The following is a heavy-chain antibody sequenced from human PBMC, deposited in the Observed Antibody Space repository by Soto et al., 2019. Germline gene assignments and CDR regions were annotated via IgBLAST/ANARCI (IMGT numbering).Heavy chain of an antibody. J-gene: IGHJ4*02. CDR2: IHYSGTT. D-gene: IGHD6-19*01. V-gene: IGHV4-39*01. CDR3: ARHGTWLVKADY. CDR1: GDSISSNNY. Sequence: QLQLQESGPGLVKPSETLSLTCTVSGDSISSNNYWGWIRQPPGNGLQWIGSIHYSGTTHYNPALNSRVTISMDTSNNQCSLPLTSVTAADTAVYYGARHGTWLVKADYWGQGILGPGS.